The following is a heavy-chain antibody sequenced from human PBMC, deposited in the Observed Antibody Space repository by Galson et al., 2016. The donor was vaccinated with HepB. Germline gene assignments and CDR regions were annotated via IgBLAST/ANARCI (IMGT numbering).Heavy chain of an antibody. Sequence: QSGAEVKKPGESLKISCKGSGNSFTSYWIAWMRQMPGKGLEWMGIIYLRDSDTRYSPPFQGQVTISVDKSTSTAYLQWSSLKASDTATYFCARRRGLYDNRGRDVWGQGTTVTVSS. CDR3: ARRRGLYDNRGRDV. CDR1: GNSFTSYW. D-gene: IGHD2/OR15-2a*01. V-gene: IGHV5-51*01. J-gene: IGHJ6*02. CDR2: IYLRDSDT.